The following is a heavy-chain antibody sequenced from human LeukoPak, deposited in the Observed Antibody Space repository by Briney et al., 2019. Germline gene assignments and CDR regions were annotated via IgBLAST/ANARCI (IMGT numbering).Heavy chain of an antibody. CDR1: GGTFSSYA. Sequence: SVKVSCKASGGTFSSYAISWVRQAPGQGLEWMGRIIPILGIANYAQKFQGRVTITADKSTSTAYMELSSLRSEDTAVYYCARRGGDDAFDIWGQGTMVTVSS. V-gene: IGHV1-69*04. D-gene: IGHD3-10*01. CDR3: ARRGGDDAFDI. CDR2: IIPILGIA. J-gene: IGHJ3*02.